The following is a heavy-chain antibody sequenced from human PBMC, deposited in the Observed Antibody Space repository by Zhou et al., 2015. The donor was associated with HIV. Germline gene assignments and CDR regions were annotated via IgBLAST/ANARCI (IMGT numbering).Heavy chain of an antibody. CDR1: GFSVSSNY. CDR3: AREINVSGWFVS. CDR2: IYIDGDT. D-gene: IGHD6-19*01. V-gene: IGHV3-53*01. Sequence: EVHLVESGGGLIQPGGSLRLSCAASGFSVSSNYMSWVRQAPGKGLEWVSGIYIDGDTHYADSVKGRFTLSRDNSKNTLNLQMNSLRVEDTAVYYCAREINVSGWFVSWGQGTLVTVSS. J-gene: IGHJ5*01.